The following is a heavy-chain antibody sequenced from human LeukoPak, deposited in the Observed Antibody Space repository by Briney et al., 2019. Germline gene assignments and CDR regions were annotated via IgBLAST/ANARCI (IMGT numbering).Heavy chain of an antibody. V-gene: IGHV1-69*05. J-gene: IGHJ4*02. CDR1: GGTFSSYA. CDR2: IIPIFGTA. Sequence: SVKVSCKASGGTFSSYAISWVRQSPGQGLEWMGRIIPIFGTANYAQKFQGRVMITTAGSTSTAYMELSSLRSEDTAVYYCARQAMVTQYYFDYWGQGTLVTVSS. D-gene: IGHD5-18*01. CDR3: ARQAMVTQYYFDY.